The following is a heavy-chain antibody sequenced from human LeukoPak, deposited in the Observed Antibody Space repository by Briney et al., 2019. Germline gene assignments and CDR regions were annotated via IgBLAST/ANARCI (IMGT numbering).Heavy chain of an antibody. CDR1: GFTFSSYA. D-gene: IGHD2-8*01. Sequence: GGSLRLSCAASGFTFSSYAMSWVRQAPGKGLEWVSAISGSGGSTYYADSVKGRFTISRDNSKNTLYLQMNSLRAEDTAVYYCATNPCVLMVSGWFDPWGQGTLVTVSS. CDR3: ATNPCVLMVSGWFDP. J-gene: IGHJ5*02. CDR2: ISGSGGST. V-gene: IGHV3-23*01.